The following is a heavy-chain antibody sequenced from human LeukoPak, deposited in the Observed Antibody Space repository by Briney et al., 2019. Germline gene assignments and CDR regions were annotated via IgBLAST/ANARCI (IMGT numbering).Heavy chain of an antibody. V-gene: IGHV1-69*13. J-gene: IGHJ6*02. D-gene: IGHD2-2*01. CDR3: ARDLRHGTIRYGMDV. Sequence: SVNVSCKASGGTFSSYAISWVRQAPGQGLEWMGGIIPIFGTANYAQKFQGRVTITADESTSTAYMEQSSLRSEDTAVYYCARDLRHGTIRYGMDVWGQGTTVTVSS. CDR1: GGTFSSYA. CDR2: IIPIFGTA.